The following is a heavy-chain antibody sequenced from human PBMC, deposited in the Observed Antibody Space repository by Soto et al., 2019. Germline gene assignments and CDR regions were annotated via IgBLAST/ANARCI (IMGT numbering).Heavy chain of an antibody. CDR1: GFTFSSYS. J-gene: IGHJ4*02. V-gene: IGHV3-23*01. CDR3: AKALRYYYDSSGSNLDY. Sequence: GGSLRLSCAASGFTFSSYSMNWVRQAPGKGLEWVSAISGSGGSTYYADSVKGRFTISRDNSKNTLYLQMNSLRAEDTAVYYCAKALRYYYDSSGSNLDYWGQGTLVTVSS. CDR2: ISGSGGST. D-gene: IGHD3-22*01.